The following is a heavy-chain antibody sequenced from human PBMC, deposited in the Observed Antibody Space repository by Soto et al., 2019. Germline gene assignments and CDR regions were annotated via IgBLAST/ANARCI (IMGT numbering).Heavy chain of an antibody. D-gene: IGHD4-17*01. CDR3: ARDEYGGNSGFPLYYGMDV. Sequence: NPSETLSLTCTVSGGSISIGDYYWSCIRQPPGKGLEWIGYIYYSGSTYYNPSLKSRVTISVDTSKNQFSLKLSSVTAADTAVYYCARDEYGGNSGFPLYYGMDVWGQGTTVTVSS. J-gene: IGHJ6*02. CDR2: IYYSGST. V-gene: IGHV4-30-4*01. CDR1: GGSISIGDYY.